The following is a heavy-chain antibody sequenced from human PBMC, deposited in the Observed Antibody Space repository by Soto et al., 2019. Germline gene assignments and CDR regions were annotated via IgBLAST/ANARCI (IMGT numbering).Heavy chain of an antibody. J-gene: IGHJ6*02. Sequence: HPGGSLRLSCAASGFTFSSYWMHWVRQAPGKGLVWVSRINSDGSSTSYADSVKGRFTISRDNAKNTLYLQMNSLRAEDTAVYYCARDLRYSSGWFYYYYGMDVWGQGTTVTVSS. CDR2: INSDGSST. CDR1: GFTFSSYW. D-gene: IGHD6-19*01. V-gene: IGHV3-74*01. CDR3: ARDLRYSSGWFYYYYGMDV.